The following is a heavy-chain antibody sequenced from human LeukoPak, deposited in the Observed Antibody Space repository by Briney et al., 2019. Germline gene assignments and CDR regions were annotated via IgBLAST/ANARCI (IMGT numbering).Heavy chain of an antibody. Sequence: GGSLRLSCGASGFTFSSYWMSWVRQAPGKGLEWVANIKQDGSEKYYVDSVKGRFTISRDNAKNSLYLQMNSLRAEDTAVYYCARDFYYDSSGYYYGYWGQGDLVTVSS. D-gene: IGHD3-22*01. CDR3: ARDFYYDSSGYYYGY. J-gene: IGHJ4*02. V-gene: IGHV3-7*01. CDR1: GFTFSSYW. CDR2: IKQDGSEK.